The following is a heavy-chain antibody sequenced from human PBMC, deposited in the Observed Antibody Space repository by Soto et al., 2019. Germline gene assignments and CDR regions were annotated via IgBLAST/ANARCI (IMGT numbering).Heavy chain of an antibody. J-gene: IGHJ4*02. V-gene: IGHV3-23*01. D-gene: IGHD5-12*01. Sequence: QPSGGVSGFCSPSRVTYSSDRTNRVRQAPGQGLEWVRAITVRGRSTYYADSVKGRFTISRENSKNTLYLQMTSLSAQDPDVYYCANVGYPFFLDYWGQGTLVSVSS. CDR2: ITVRGRST. CDR1: RVTYSSDR. CDR3: ANVGYPFFLDY.